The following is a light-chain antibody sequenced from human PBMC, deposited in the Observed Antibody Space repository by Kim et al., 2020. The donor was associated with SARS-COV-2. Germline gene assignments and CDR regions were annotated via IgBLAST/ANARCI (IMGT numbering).Light chain of an antibody. CDR1: SSNIGSNT. Sequence: QSVLTQPPSASGTPGQRVTMSCSGSSSNIGSNTVNWYQQLPRTAPKLLICSDNQRPSGVPDRFSGSKSDTSASLAISGLQSEDEADYYCAAWDDSLNGYAFGTGTKVTVL. J-gene: IGLJ1*01. CDR3: AAWDDSLNGYA. V-gene: IGLV1-44*01. CDR2: SDN.